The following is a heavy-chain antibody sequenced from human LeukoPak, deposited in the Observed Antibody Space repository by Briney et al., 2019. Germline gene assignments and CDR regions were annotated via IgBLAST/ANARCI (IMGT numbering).Heavy chain of an antibody. Sequence: ASVTVSCKASGYTFTSYGIGWVRQAPGQGLEWMGWLSAYNGNTNYAQKIQGRVTMNTDTSTSTAYMELRSLRSDDTAVYYGASLPFGEQLVGGYFDLWGRGTLVTVSS. CDR2: LSAYNGNT. D-gene: IGHD6-6*01. J-gene: IGHJ2*01. CDR1: GYTFTSYG. V-gene: IGHV1-18*01. CDR3: ASLPFGEQLVGGYFDL.